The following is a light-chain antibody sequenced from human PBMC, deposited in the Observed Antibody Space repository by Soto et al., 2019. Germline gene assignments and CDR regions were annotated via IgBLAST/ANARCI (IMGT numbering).Light chain of an antibody. CDR2: QDT. J-gene: IGLJ1*01. Sequence: QSVLTQPASVSGSPGQSITISCIGSSSDVGGYNYVSWYQQHSGKAPKLMIYQDTKRPSGISNRFSGSKSGNTASLTISGLQAEDEADYYCSSYTSNVTYVFGTGTKVTVL. CDR1: SSDVGGYNY. CDR3: SSYTSNVTYV. V-gene: IGLV2-14*01.